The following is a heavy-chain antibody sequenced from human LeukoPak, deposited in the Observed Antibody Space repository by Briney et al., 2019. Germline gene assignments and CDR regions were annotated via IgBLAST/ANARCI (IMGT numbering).Heavy chain of an antibody. V-gene: IGHV1-24*01. D-gene: IGHD6-13*01. Sequence: ASVNVSCKVSGYSLTELSMHWVRQAPGKGLEWMGGFDPEDGETIYAQKFQGRVTMTEDTSTDTAYMELSSLRSEDTAVYYCATAKPGIAAAGHDYWGQGTLVTVSS. J-gene: IGHJ4*02. CDR1: GYSLTELS. CDR3: ATAKPGIAAAGHDY. CDR2: FDPEDGET.